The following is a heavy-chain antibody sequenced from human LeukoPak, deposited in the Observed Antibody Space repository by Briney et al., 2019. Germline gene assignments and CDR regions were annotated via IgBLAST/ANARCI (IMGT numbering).Heavy chain of an antibody. CDR3: ARDRGRRDGYNYAFDI. J-gene: IGHJ3*02. Sequence: GGSLRLSCAASGFTFSSYAMHWVRQAPGKGLEYVSAISSNGDNTYYANSVKGRFTISRDNSKNTLYLQMASLRAEDTAVYYCARDRGRRDGYNYAFDIWGQGTMVTVSS. D-gene: IGHD5-24*01. CDR2: ISSNGDNT. CDR1: GFTFSSYA. V-gene: IGHV3-64*01.